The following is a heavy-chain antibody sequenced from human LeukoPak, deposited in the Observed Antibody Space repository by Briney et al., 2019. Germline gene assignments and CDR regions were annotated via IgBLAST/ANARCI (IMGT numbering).Heavy chain of an antibody. J-gene: IGHJ6*03. CDR1: GFTFSSYW. CDR2: INTDGSST. V-gene: IGHV3-74*01. CDR3: ARDMGIQLWFSFSYYYTDV. D-gene: IGHD5-18*01. Sequence: GGSLRLSCAASGFTFSSYWMHWVRQAPGKGLVWVSRINTDGSSTSYADSVKGRFTISRDNAKNTLYLQMNSLRAEDTAVYYCARDMGIQLWFSFSYYYTDVWGKGTTVTVSS.